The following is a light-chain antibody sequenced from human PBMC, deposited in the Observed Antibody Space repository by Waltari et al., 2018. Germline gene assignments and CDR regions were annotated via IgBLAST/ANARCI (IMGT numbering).Light chain of an antibody. Sequence: VLTPSPGTLSLSPGETATFSCRASQSISKYLVWYQQRPGHAPRLLIYAASTRATGVPDRFSGSGYGTDFTLTISRLEPEDFAVYYCQNHERLPAAFGQGTKVEIK. J-gene: IGKJ1*01. CDR2: AAS. CDR3: QNHERLPAA. CDR1: QSISKY. V-gene: IGKV3-20*01.